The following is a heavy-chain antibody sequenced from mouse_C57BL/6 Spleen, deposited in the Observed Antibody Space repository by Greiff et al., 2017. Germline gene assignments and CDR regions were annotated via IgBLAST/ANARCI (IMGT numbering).Heavy chain of an antibody. CDR1: GFTFSSYA. Sequence: DVHLVESGGGLVKPGGSLKLSCAASGFTFSSYAMSWVRQTPEKRLEWVATISDGGSYTYYPDNVKGRFTISRDNAKNNLYLQMSHLKSEDTAMYYCARGTAQATRYFDYWGQGTTLTVSS. V-gene: IGHV5-4*01. D-gene: IGHD3-2*02. CDR3: ARGTAQATRYFDY. J-gene: IGHJ2*01. CDR2: ISDGGSYT.